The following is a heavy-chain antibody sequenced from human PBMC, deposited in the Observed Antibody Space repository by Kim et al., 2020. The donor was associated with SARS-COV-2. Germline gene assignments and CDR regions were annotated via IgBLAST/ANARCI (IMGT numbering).Heavy chain of an antibody. J-gene: IGHJ4*02. Sequence: SVKGRFTISRDNSKNTLYLQMNSLRAEDTAVYYCAREGYYGSGSYYPFDYWGQGTLVTVSS. CDR3: AREGYYGSGSYYPFDY. D-gene: IGHD3-10*01. V-gene: IGHV3-30*07.